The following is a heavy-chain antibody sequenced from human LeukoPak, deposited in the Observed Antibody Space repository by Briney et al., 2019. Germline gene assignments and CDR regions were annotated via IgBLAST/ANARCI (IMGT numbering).Heavy chain of an antibody. D-gene: IGHD5-12*01. Sequence: SETLSLTCTVSGXSISSYYWSWIRQPAGKGLEWIGRIYTSGSTNYNPSLKSRVTISVDTSKNQFSLKLSSVTAADTAVYFCAKGGSGYDSFYYYGMDVWGQGTTVTVSS. CDR2: IYTSGST. V-gene: IGHV4-4*07. J-gene: IGHJ6*02. CDR1: GXSISSYY. CDR3: AKGGSGYDSFYYYGMDV.